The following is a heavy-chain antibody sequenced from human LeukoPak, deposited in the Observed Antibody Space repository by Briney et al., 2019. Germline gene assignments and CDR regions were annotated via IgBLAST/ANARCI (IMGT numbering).Heavy chain of an antibody. V-gene: IGHV1-2*02. J-gene: IGHJ4*02. Sequence: GASVKVSCKASGYTFTGYYMHWVRQAPGQGLEWMGWINPNSGGTNYAQKFRGRVTMTRDTSISTAYMELSRLRSDDTAVYYCARYSGSYSRGTYDYWGQGTLVTVSS. D-gene: IGHD3-10*01. CDR3: ARYSGSYSRGTYDY. CDR2: INPNSGGT. CDR1: GYTFTGYY.